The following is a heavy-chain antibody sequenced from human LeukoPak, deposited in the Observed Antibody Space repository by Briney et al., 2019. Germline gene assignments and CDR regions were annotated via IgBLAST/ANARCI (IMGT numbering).Heavy chain of an antibody. CDR2: ISGRGDKT. D-gene: IGHD1-26*01. Sequence: PGGSLRLSCAASGFTFRNYAMSWVRQAPGKGLEWVSVISGRGDKTYYAGSAKGRFTISRDNSKNTLYLQMNSLRDVDTAVYYCAKGIQWELPLEYWGQGTLVTVFS. CDR3: AKGIQWELPLEY. V-gene: IGHV3-23*01. CDR1: GFTFRNYA. J-gene: IGHJ4*02.